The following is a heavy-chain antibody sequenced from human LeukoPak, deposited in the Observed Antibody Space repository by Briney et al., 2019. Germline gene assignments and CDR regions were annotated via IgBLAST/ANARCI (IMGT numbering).Heavy chain of an antibody. CDR2: IYTSGST. D-gene: IGHD3-9*01. CDR3: AREGARYFDWLFYYYYYMDV. J-gene: IGHJ6*03. CDR1: GGSISSYY. V-gene: IGHV4-4*07. Sequence: PSETLSLTCTVSGGSISSYYWSWIRQPAGKGLEWIGRIYTSGSTNYNPSLKSRVTMSVDTSKNQFSLKLSSVTAADTAVYYCAREGARYFDWLFYYYYYMDVWGKGTTVTISS.